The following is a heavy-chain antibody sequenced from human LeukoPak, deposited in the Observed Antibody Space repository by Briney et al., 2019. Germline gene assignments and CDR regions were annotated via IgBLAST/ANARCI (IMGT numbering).Heavy chain of an antibody. CDR3: ARAAHYDFWSGSFDY. V-gene: IGHV1-69*01. Sequence: GASVKVSCKASGGTFSSYAISWVRQAPGQGLEWMGGIIPIFGTANYAQKFQGRVTITADESTSTAYMELSSLRSEDTAVYYCARAAHYDFWSGSFDYWGQGTLVTVSS. D-gene: IGHD3-3*01. CDR1: GGTFSSYA. J-gene: IGHJ4*02. CDR2: IIPIFGTA.